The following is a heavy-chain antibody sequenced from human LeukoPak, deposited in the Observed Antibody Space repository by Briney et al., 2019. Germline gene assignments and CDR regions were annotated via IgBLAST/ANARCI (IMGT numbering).Heavy chain of an antibody. V-gene: IGHV3-30*18. J-gene: IGHJ6*02. D-gene: IGHD3-10*01. CDR1: GFTFSSYG. CDR2: ISYDGSNK. CDR3: AKDCVGRGSGSYYARAYYYYGMDV. Sequence: GGSLRLSCAASGFTFSSYGMHWVRQAPGKGLEWVAVISYDGSNKYYADSVKGRFTISRDNSKNTLYLQMNSLRAEDTAVYYCAKDCVGRGSGSYYARAYYYYGMDVGGQGTTVTVSS.